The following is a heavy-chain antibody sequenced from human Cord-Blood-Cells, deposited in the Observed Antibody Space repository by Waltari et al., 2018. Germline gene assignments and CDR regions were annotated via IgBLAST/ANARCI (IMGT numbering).Heavy chain of an antibody. CDR2: INHSGST. D-gene: IGHD3-16*01. CDR1: GGSFSGYY. V-gene: IGHV4-34*01. CDR3: ASPRPRGSYRDAFDI. J-gene: IGHJ3*02. Sequence: QVQLQQWGAGLLKPSETLSLTCAVYGGSFSGYYWSWIRQPPGKGLEWIGEINHSGSTNYNPSLKSRVTITVDTSKNQFSLKLSSVTAADTAVYYCASPRPRGSYRDAFDIWGQGTMVTVSS.